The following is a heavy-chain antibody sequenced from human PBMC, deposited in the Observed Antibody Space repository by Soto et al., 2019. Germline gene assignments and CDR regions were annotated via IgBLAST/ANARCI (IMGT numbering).Heavy chain of an antibody. CDR3: ARDVGKYRDVVVDDRNWFDP. CDR2: ISAYNGNT. J-gene: IGHJ5*02. CDR1: GYTFTSYG. Sequence: QVQLVQSGAEVKKPGASVKVSCKASGYTFTSYGITWVRQAPGQGLERMGWISAYNGNTNYAQKLPGRVTMTTDTSTRTTYMELRSLRSDDPAVYYCARDVGKYRDVVVDDRNWFDPWGQGTLVTVSS. D-gene: IGHD2-21*01. V-gene: IGHV1-18*01.